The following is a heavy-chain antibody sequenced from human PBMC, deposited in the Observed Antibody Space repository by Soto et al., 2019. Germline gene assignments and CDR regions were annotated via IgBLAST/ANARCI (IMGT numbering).Heavy chain of an antibody. CDR3: AIDHKGGAAPYYFMYF. CDR2: INAGNGNT. Sequence: ASVKVSCKASGYTFTSYAMHWVRQAPGQRLEWMGWINAGNGNTKYSQKFQGRVTITRDTSASTAYMELSSLRSEDTAVYYCAIDHKGGAAPYYFMYFRAKGTTVTVS. V-gene: IGHV1-3*01. CDR1: GYTFTSYA. J-gene: IGHJ6*03. D-gene: IGHD1-26*01.